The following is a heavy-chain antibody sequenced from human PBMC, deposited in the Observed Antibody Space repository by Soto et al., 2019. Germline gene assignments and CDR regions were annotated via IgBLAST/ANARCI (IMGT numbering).Heavy chain of an antibody. CDR2: IIPIFGTA. CDR3: AIDEVAAAGKVFSRYYGMDV. V-gene: IGHV1-69*13. CDR1: GGTFSSYA. D-gene: IGHD6-13*01. J-gene: IGHJ6*02. Sequence: GASVKVSCKASGGTFSSYAISWVRQAPGQGLEWMGGIIPIFGTANYAQKFQGRVTITADESTSTAYMELSSLRSEDTAAYYCAIDEVAAAGKVFSRYYGMDVWGQGTTVTVSS.